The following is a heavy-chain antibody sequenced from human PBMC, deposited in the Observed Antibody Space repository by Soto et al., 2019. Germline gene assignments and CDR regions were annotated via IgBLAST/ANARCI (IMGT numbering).Heavy chain of an antibody. CDR3: ARQTANEYYDYIWGSYPGDAFDI. J-gene: IGHJ3*02. CDR2: IYYSGST. Sequence: SETLSLTCTVSGGSISSSSYYWGWIRQPPGKGLEWIGSIYYSGSTYYNPSLKSRVTISVDTSKNQFSLKLSSVTAADTAVYYCARQTANEYYDYIWGSYPGDAFDIWGQGTMVTVSS. D-gene: IGHD3-16*01. V-gene: IGHV4-39*01. CDR1: GGSISSSSYY.